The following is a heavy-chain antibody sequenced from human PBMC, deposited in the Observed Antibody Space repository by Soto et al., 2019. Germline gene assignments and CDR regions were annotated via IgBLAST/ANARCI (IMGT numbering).Heavy chain of an antibody. CDR2: INSDGSST. CDR3: ARACEY. V-gene: IGHV3-74*01. CDR1: GFTFSTFW. J-gene: IGHJ4*02. Sequence: EVHLVESGGGLVQPGGSLRLSCEASGFTFSTFWMHWVRQAPGKGLVWVSRINSDGSSTNYADCVTGRVTISRYNAKNTVYLQLNSLRPDDMAVYYCARACEYWGPGTLVTVS.